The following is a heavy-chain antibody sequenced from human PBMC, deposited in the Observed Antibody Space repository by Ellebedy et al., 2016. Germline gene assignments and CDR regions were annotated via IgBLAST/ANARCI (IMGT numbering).Heavy chain of an antibody. CDR2: IYPDDSDT. V-gene: IGHV5-51*01. CDR1: GYSFTTYW. Sequence: GESLKISXQGSGYSFTTYWIAWVRQMPGKGLEWMGIIYPDDSDTRYSPSFQGQVTISAGKSISTAYLQWSSLKASDTAMYYCARLRDGDADYWGQGTLVTVSS. CDR3: ARLRDGDADY. D-gene: IGHD4-17*01. J-gene: IGHJ4*02.